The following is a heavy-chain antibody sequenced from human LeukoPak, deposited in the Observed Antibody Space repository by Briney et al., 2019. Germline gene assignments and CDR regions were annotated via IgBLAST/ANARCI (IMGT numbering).Heavy chain of an antibody. CDR2: ISSSSSYI. CDR3: ARDVNLHCSGGSCYSED. CDR1: GFTFSSYS. V-gene: IGHV3-21*01. Sequence: PGGSLRLSCAASGFTFSSYSMNWVRQAPGKGLEWVSSISSSSSYIYYADSVKGRFTISRDNAKNSLYLQMNSLRAEDTAVYYCARDVNLHCSGGSCYSEDWGQGTLVTVSS. J-gene: IGHJ4*02. D-gene: IGHD2-15*01.